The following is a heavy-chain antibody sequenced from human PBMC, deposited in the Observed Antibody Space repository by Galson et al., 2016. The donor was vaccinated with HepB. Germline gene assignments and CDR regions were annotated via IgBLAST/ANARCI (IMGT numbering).Heavy chain of an antibody. CDR1: GFTFSAYA. V-gene: IGHV3-23*01. CDR2: ISDSGGNS. J-gene: IGHJ4*02. CDR3: AEDSPGYSGYDWDY. D-gene: IGHD5-12*01. Sequence: SLRLSCATSGFTFSAYAMTWVRQALGKGLEWVSLISDSGGNSYYADSVKGRFTISRDNSRNTLYLQMNGLRVEDTAVYYCAEDSPGYSGYDWDYWGQGTLVTVSS.